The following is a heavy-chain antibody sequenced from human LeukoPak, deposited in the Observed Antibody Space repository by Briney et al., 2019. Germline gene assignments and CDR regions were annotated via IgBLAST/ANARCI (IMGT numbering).Heavy chain of an antibody. V-gene: IGHV3-30*04. D-gene: IGHD3-10*01. CDR3: ARDQLWFGELFQTPPGY. CDR2: ISYDGSNK. Sequence: PGGSLRLSCAASGFTFSSYAMHWVRQAPGKGLEWVAVISYDGSNKYYADSVKGRFTISRDNSKNTLYLQMNSLRAEDTAVYYCARDQLWFGELFQTPPGYWGQGTLVTVSS. CDR1: GFTFSSYA. J-gene: IGHJ4*02.